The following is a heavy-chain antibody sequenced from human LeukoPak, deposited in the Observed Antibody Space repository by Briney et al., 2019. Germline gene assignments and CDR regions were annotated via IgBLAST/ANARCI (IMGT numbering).Heavy chain of an antibody. D-gene: IGHD6-19*01. V-gene: IGHV4-30-4*08. J-gene: IGHJ3*02. CDR1: GGSISSGDYY. CDR2: IYYIGST. Sequence: PSETLSLTCTVSGGSISSGDYYWSWIRQPPGKGLEWIGYIYYIGSTYYNPSLKSRVTISVDTSKNQFSLKLSSVTAADTAVYYCARVIXLSSWYSSGWYSVDAFXXWGQGTMXT. CDR3: ARVIXLSSWYSSGWYSVDAFXX.